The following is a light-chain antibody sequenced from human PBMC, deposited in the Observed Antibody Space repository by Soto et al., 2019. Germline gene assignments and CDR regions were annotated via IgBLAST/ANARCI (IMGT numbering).Light chain of an antibody. CDR2: KAS. J-gene: IGKJ1*01. CDR3: HQYNNYPWT. Sequence: DLQMALSPSILSASVGDRVPITCRASQSISGRLAWYQQKPGKAPKFLIYKASSLESGVPSRFCGSESGTEFTLTITSLQPDDFATYYCHQYNNYPWTFGQGTRVDIK. CDR1: QSISGR. V-gene: IGKV1-5*03.